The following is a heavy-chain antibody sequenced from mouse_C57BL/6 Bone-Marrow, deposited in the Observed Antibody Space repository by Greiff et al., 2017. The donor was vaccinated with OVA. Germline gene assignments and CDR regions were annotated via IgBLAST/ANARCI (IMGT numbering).Heavy chain of an antibody. CDR3: ARFGTRVVAHFYY. J-gene: IGHJ2*01. Sequence: QVQLQQSGAELVMPGASVKLSCKASGYTFTSYWMHWVKQRPGQGLEWIGEIDPSDSYTNYNQKFKGKSTLTVDKSSSTDYKKVRLQTSEHSAFYYWARFGTRVVAHFYYWGQGTTLTVSS. V-gene: IGHV1-69*01. CDR1: GYTFTSYW. D-gene: IGHD1-1*01. CDR2: IDPSDSYT.